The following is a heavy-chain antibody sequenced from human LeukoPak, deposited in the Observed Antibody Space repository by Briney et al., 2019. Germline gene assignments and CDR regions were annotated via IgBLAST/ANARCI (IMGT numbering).Heavy chain of an antibody. CDR1: GGTFSSYA. CDR2: IIPILGIA. D-gene: IGHD6-13*01. CDR3: ASRSPRGVAAAWGNWFDP. V-gene: IGHV1-69*04. J-gene: IGHJ5*02. Sequence: ASVKVSCKASGGTFSSYAISWVRQAPGQGLEWMGRIIPILGIANYAQKFQGRVTITADKSTSTAYMELSSLRSEDTAVYYCASRSPRGVAAAWGNWFDPWGQGTLVTVSS.